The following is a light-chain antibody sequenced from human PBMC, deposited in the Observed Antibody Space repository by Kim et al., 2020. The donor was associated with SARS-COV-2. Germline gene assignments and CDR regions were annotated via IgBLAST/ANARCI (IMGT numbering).Light chain of an antibody. V-gene: IGLV2-18*02. CDR1: SSDVGSYNR. Sequence: QSALTQPPSVSGSPGQSVTISCTGTSSDVGSYNRVSWYQQPPGTAPKLVISEVSNRPSGVPDRFSGSKSGNTASLTISGLQAEDEADYYCSSYTTSSTYVFGGGTKVTVL. CDR2: EVS. CDR3: SSYTTSSTYV. J-gene: IGLJ1*01.